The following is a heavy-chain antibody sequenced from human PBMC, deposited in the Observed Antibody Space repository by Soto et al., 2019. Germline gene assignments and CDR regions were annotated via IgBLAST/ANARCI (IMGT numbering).Heavy chain of an antibody. D-gene: IGHD3-22*01. J-gene: IGHJ6*02. V-gene: IGHV3-9*01. CDR1: GFTFDDYA. CDR2: ISWNSGSI. CDR3: AKDMVPVYYDSSGSPGYYYGMDV. Sequence: PGGSLRLSCAASGFTFDDYAMHWVRQAPGKGLEWVSGISWNSGSIGYADSVKGRFTISRDNAKNSLYLQMNSLRAEDTALYYCAKDMVPVYYDSSGSPGYYYGMDVWGQGTTVTV.